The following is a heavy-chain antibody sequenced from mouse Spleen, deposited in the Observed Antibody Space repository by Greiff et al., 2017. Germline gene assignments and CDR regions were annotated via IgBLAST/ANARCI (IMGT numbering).Heavy chain of an antibody. CDR3: ARDRGGYYKAMDY. CDR2: IWGDGST. D-gene: IGHD2-3*01. V-gene: IGHV2-6-7*01. CDR1: GFSLTGYG. Sequence: VQGVESGPGLVAPSQSLSITCTVSGFSLTGYGVNWVRQPPGKGLEWLGMIWGDGSTDYNSALKSRLSISKDNSKSQVFLKMNSLQTDDTARYYCARDRGGYYKAMDYWGQGTSVTVSS. J-gene: IGHJ4*01.